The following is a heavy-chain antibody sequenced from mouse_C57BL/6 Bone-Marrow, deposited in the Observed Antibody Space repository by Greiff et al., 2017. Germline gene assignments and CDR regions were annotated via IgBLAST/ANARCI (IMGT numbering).Heavy chain of an antibody. CDR1: GFTFSSYA. J-gene: IGHJ2*01. V-gene: IGHV5-4*01. CDR2: ISDGGSYT. D-gene: IGHD4-1*01. Sequence: DVQLVESGGGLVKPGGSLKLSCAASGFTFSSYAMSWVRQTPEKRLEWVAIISDGGSYTYYPDNVKGRFTISRDNAKNNLYLQMSHLKSEDTAMYYCARDRGTGVDYWGQGTTLTVSS. CDR3: ARDRGTGVDY.